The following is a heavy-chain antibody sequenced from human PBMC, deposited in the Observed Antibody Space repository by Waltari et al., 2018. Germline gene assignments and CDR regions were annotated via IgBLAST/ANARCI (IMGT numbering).Heavy chain of an antibody. Sequence: QVQLQQWGAGLLKPSETLSLTCAVYGGSFSGYYWSWIRQPPGKGLEWIGEINHSGSTNYNPSLKSRVTISVDTSKNQFSLKLSSVTAADTAVYYCARGRRDGYNYAFDIWGQGTIVTVSS. J-gene: IGHJ3*02. D-gene: IGHD5-12*01. CDR1: GGSFSGYY. V-gene: IGHV4-34*01. CDR3: ARGRRDGYNYAFDI. CDR2: INHSGST.